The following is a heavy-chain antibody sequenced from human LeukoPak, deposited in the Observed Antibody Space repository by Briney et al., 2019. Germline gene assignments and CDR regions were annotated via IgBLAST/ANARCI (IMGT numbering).Heavy chain of an antibody. J-gene: IGHJ4*02. CDR1: GFNFSTYN. D-gene: IGHD3-3*01. CDR2: ISTSSRTI. CDR3: ARDGYDFWSDYPTTLDY. Sequence: GGSLRLSCAVSGFNFSTYNMNWVRQAPGKGLEWVSYISTSSRTIYYAESVKGRFTISRDNAKNSLYLQMNSLRAEDTAVYYCARDGYDFWSDYPTTLDYWGQGTLVTVSS. V-gene: IGHV3-48*01.